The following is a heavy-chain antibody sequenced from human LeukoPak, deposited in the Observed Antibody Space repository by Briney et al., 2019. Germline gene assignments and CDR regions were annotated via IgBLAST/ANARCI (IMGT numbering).Heavy chain of an antibody. CDR2: IKQDGSEE. J-gene: IGHJ4*02. CDR1: GFSFSVNW. Sequence: PGGSLRLSCAASGFSFSVNWMSWVRQAPGKGPEWVASIKQDGSEEYYVDSVSGRFTISRDNAKNSLYLQMNSLRAEDTAVYYCAKEGYWGQGTLVTVSS. CDR3: AKEGY. V-gene: IGHV3-7*01.